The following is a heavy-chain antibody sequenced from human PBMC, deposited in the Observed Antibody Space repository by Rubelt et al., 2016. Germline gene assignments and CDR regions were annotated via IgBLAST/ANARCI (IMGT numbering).Heavy chain of an antibody. J-gene: IGHJ6*02. Sequence: SLRLSCAASGFTFSGYEMNWVRQAPGKGLEWVSGISWNSGSIGYADSVKGRFTISRDNAKNSLYLQMNSLRAEDTALYYCAKDIEGYSSSWGGMDVWGQGTTVTVSS. D-gene: IGHD6-13*01. CDR3: AKDIEGYSSSWGGMDV. CDR1: GFTFSGYE. V-gene: IGHV3-9*01. CDR2: ISWNSGSI.